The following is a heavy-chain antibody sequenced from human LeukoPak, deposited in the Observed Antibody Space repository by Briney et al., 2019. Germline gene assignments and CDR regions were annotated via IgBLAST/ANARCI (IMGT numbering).Heavy chain of an antibody. CDR1: GFTFSSYA. CDR2: ISYDGSNK. Sequence: GGSLRLSCAASGFTFSSYAMHWVRQAPGKGLEWVAVISYDGSNKYYADSVKGRFTISRDNAKNSLYLQMNSLRAEDTAVYYCARAFYGSGPPEAFDIWGQGTMVTVSS. CDR3: ARAFYGSGPPEAFDI. J-gene: IGHJ3*02. D-gene: IGHD3-10*01. V-gene: IGHV3-30*04.